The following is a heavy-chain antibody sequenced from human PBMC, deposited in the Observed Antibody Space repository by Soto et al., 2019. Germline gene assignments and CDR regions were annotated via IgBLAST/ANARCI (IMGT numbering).Heavy chain of an antibody. CDR2: IVVGSGNT. CDR3: ARPKLGYCTNGVCYGAFDI. CDR1: GFTFTSSA. V-gene: IGHV1-58*02. Sequence: ASVKVSCKASGFTFTSSAMQWVRQARGQRLEWIGWIVVGSGNTNYAQKLQGRVTMTTDTSTSTAYMELRSLRSDDTAVYYCARPKLGYCTNGVCYGAFDIWGQGTMVTVSS. J-gene: IGHJ3*02. D-gene: IGHD2-8*01.